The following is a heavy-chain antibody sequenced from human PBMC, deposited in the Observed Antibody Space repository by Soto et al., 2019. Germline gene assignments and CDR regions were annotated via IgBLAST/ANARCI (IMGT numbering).Heavy chain of an antibody. V-gene: IGHV3-21*01. CDR3: ASERDTDSGPFDY. J-gene: IGHJ4*02. Sequence: GGSLRLSCAASGFTFSSYSMNWVRHAPGKGLEWVSSISSSSSYIDYADSVKCRFTISRDNAKNSLYLQMNSLRAEDTAVYYCASERDTDSGPFDYWGQGTLVTVSS. D-gene: IGHD5-18*01. CDR1: GFTFSSYS. CDR2: ISSSSSYI.